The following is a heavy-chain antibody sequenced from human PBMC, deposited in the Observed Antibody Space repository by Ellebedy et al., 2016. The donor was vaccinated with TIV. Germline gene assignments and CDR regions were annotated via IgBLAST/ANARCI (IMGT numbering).Heavy chain of an antibody. J-gene: IGHJ4*02. D-gene: IGHD3-3*01. Sequence: SETLSLXXTVSGDSVSSNHWSWFRQPAGKGLEWIGRMYISGSTIYNPSLKSRATLSLDTSKNQFSLKLSSVTAADTAVYYCARGINYDFWSGPNGHYFDYWGQGTLVTVSS. CDR2: MYISGST. CDR1: GDSVSSNH. CDR3: ARGINYDFWSGPNGHYFDY. V-gene: IGHV4-4*07.